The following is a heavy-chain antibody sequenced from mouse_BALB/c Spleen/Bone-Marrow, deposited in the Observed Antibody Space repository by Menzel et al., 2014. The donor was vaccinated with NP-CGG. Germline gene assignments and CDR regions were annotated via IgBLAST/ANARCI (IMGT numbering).Heavy chain of an antibody. J-gene: IGHJ3*01. V-gene: IGHV1-85*01. Sequence: VQLQQSGAELVKPGASVKLSCKASGYTFTSYDINWVRQRPERGLEWIGWIFPGDGGTKCNEKFKGKATLTTDKSSSTAYMQLNSLTFEDSAVYFCARNYRYAWFAYWGQGTLVTVSA. CDR2: IFPGDGGT. D-gene: IGHD2-14*01. CDR1: GYTFTSYD. CDR3: ARNYRYAWFAY.